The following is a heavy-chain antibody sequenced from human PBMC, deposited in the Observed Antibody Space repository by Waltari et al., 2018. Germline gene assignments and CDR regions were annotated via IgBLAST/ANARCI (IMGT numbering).Heavy chain of an antibody. CDR2: ILYDGSNK. J-gene: IGHJ3*02. CDR1: GFTFNTYA. D-gene: IGHD1-26*01. Sequence: QVQLVESGGGVVQPGTSLRLSCVASGFTFNTYAMHCVRQVPGKGLEWVAVILYDGSNKNYADSVKGRFTISRDNSKSTLYLEMNSLRPEDTAVYFCAKFAGGGYIFRSDAFDIWGQGTMVTVSP. CDR3: AKFAGGGYIFRSDAFDI. V-gene: IGHV3-30*18.